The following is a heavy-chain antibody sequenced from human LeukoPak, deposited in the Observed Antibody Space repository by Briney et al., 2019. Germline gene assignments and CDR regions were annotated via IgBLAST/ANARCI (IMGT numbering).Heavy chain of an antibody. CDR3: ARERYHGSGAPKYDF. CDR1: GFTFSDYT. CDR2: ISSSSSYT. V-gene: IGHV3-21*06. Sequence: GGSLRLSCAASGFTFSDYTINWVRQAPGKGLEWVSVISSSSSYTYYADSVKGRFTVSRDNAKDSLYLQMNSLRVEDTAVYYCARERYHGSGAPKYDFWGQGTLVTVSS. J-gene: IGHJ4*02. D-gene: IGHD3-10*01.